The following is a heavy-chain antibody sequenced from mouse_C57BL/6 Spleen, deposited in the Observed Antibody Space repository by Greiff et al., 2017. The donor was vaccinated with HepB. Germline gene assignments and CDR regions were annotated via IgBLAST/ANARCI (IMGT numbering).Heavy chain of an antibody. J-gene: IGHJ4*01. CDR2: IYPGDGDT. CDR3: AREGGPMVTNYAMDY. D-gene: IGHD2-2*01. CDR1: GYAFSSYW. Sequence: VKLMESGAELVKPGASVKISCKASGYAFSSYWMNWVKQRPGKGLEWIGQIYPGDGDTNYNGKFKGKATLTADKSSSTAYMQLSSLTSEDSAVYFCAREGGPMVTNYAMDYWGQGTSVTVSS. V-gene: IGHV1-80*01.